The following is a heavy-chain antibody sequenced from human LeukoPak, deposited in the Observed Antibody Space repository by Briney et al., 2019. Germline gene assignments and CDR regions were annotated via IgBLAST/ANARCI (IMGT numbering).Heavy chain of an antibody. CDR3: ARDSDIVVVVDATDYYYGMDV. Sequence: SETLSLTCTVSGGPISSYYWSWIRQPAGKGLEWIGRIYTSGSTNYNPSLKSRVTMSVDTSKNQFSLKLSSVTAADTAVYYCARDSDIVVVVDATDYYYGMDVWGQGTTVTVSS. V-gene: IGHV4-4*07. CDR2: IYTSGST. J-gene: IGHJ6*02. D-gene: IGHD2-15*01. CDR1: GGPISSYY.